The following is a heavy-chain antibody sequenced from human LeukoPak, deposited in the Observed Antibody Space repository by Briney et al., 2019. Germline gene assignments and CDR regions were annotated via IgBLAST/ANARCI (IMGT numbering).Heavy chain of an antibody. CDR3: AKCVLRYFDWLLPDYGMDV. CDR1: GFTFSSYS. V-gene: IGHV3-48*04. Sequence: PGGSLRLSCAASGFTFSSYSMNWVRQAPGKGLEWVSYISSSSSSIYYADSVKGRFTISRDNAKNTLYLQMNSLRAEDTAVYYCAKCVLRYFDWLLPDYGMDVWGQGTTVTVSS. CDR2: ISSSSSSI. D-gene: IGHD3-9*01. J-gene: IGHJ6*02.